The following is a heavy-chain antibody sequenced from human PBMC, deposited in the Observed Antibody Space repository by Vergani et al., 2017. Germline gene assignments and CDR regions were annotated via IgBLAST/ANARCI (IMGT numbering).Heavy chain of an antibody. Sequence: EVQLVQSGAEVKKPGESLRISCKGSGYSFTSYWISWVRQMPGKGLEWMGRIDPSDSYTNYSPSFQGHVTISADKSISTSYLQWSSLKASDTAMYYCARRYDSSGYDPYVRYYYYGMDVWGQGTTVTVSS. CDR2: IDPSDSYT. J-gene: IGHJ6*02. V-gene: IGHV5-10-1*03. D-gene: IGHD3-22*01. CDR3: ARRYDSSGYDPYVRYYYYGMDV. CDR1: GYSFTSYW.